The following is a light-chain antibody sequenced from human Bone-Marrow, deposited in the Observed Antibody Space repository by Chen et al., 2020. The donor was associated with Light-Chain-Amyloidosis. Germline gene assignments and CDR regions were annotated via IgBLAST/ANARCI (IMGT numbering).Light chain of an antibody. CDR1: SGHRTYP. J-gene: IGLJ2*01. Sequence: QLVLTQSPSASASLGASLTLTCILSSGHRTYPIAWHQRQPGKGPRYLMLVNQDGTHTKGDGIPDRFSGSSSGAERYLTISSLRSEDEADYYCQTWGSGFHVLFGGGTRLSVL. CDR2: VNQDGTH. V-gene: IGLV4-69*01. CDR3: QTWGSGFHVL.